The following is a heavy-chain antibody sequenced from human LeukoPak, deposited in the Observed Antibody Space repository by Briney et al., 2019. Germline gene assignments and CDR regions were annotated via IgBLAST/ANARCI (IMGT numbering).Heavy chain of an antibody. V-gene: IGHV4-34*01. CDR3: ARGPDSSGNFGGSDY. CDR1: GGSFSGYY. Sequence: SETLSLTCAVYGGSFSGYYWSWIRQPPGNGLEWIGEINHSGSTNYNPSLKSRVTISVDTSKNQFSLKLSSVTAADTAVYYCARGPDSSGNFGGSDYWGQGTLVTVSS. J-gene: IGHJ4*02. D-gene: IGHD3-22*01. CDR2: INHSGST.